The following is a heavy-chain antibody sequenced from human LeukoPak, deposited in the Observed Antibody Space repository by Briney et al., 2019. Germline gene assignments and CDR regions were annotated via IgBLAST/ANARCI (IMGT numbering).Heavy chain of an antibody. CDR2: VKSKTDGGTT. V-gene: IGHV3-15*01. J-gene: IGHJ4*02. D-gene: IGHD3-22*01. CDR3: ATVYYYDSSGFYYFDY. CDR1: GLTFSNAW. Sequence: KPGGSLRPSCAASGLTFSNAWMSWVRQAPGKGLEWVGRVKSKTDGGTTDYAAPVKGRFTISRDDSKNTLYLQMNSLKTEDTAVYYCATVYYYDSSGFYYFDYWGQGTLVTVSS.